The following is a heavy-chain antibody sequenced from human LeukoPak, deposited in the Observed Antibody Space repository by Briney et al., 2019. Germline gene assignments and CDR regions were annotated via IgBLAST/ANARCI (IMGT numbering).Heavy chain of an antibody. D-gene: IGHD2/OR15-2a*01. CDR3: ASASLNIYAFDI. V-gene: IGHV4-39*07. CDR2: IYYSGST. Sequence: SETLSLTCTVSGGSISSSSYYWGWIRQPPGKGLEWIGSIYYSGSTYYNPSLKSRVTVSVDTSKNQFSLKLSSVTSADTAVYYCASASLNIYAFDIWGQGTMVTVSS. CDR1: GGSISSSSYY. J-gene: IGHJ3*02.